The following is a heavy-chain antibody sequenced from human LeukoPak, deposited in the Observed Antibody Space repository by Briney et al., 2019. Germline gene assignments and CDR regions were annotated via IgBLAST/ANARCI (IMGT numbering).Heavy chain of an antibody. CDR2: IKQDGSEK. CDR1: GFAFSSYS. V-gene: IGHV3-7*01. J-gene: IGHJ4*02. CDR3: ARQLGYCSGGSCYTPVDFDY. Sequence: GGSLRLSCVASGFAFSSYSMNWVRQAPGKGLEWVANIKQDGSEKYYVDSVKGRFTISRDNAKNSLYLQMNSLRAEDTAVYYCARQLGYCSGGSCYTPVDFDYWGQGTLVTVSS. D-gene: IGHD2-15*01.